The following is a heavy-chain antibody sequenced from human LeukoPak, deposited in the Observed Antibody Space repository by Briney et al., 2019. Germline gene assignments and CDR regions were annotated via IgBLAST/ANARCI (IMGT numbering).Heavy chain of an antibody. CDR1: GFTFSSYA. CDR3: ARDYCGGDCYANYSYYYMDV. J-gene: IGHJ6*03. D-gene: IGHD2-21*02. CDR2: INSNGGST. Sequence: GGPLRLSCAASGFTFSSYAMHWVRKSPGKGLEYFSAINSNGGSTYYANSVKGRFTISRDNSKNTLYLQMGSLRAEDMAVYYCARDYCGGDCYANYSYYYMDVWGKGTTVTVSS. V-gene: IGHV3-64*01.